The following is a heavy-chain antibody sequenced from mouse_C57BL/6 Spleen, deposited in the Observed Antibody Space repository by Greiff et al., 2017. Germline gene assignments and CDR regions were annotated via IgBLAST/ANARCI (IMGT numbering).Heavy chain of an antibody. D-gene: IGHD1-1*01. J-gene: IGHJ2*01. CDR2: INPNNGGT. CDR1: GYTFTDYN. Sequence: SGPELVKPGASVKIPCKASGYTFTDYNMDWVKQSHGKSLEWIGDINPNNGGTIYNQKFKGKATLTVDKSSSTAYMELRSLTSEDTAVYYCARSAVQGIYYFDYWGQGTTLTVSS. V-gene: IGHV1-18*01. CDR3: ARSAVQGIYYFDY.